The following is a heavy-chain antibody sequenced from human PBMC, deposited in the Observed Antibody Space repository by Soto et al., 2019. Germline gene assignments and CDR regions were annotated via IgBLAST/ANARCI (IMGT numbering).Heavy chain of an antibody. D-gene: IGHD6-13*01. CDR3: ARTFSSSWYDAFGI. V-gene: IGHV4-39*01. CDR2: IYYSGST. Sequence: SETLSLTCTVSGASISSSSYYWGWIRQPPGKDLEWIGSIYYSGSTYHNPSLKSRVSMSVDTSKNQFSLRLSSVTAADTAVYYCARTFSSSWYDAFGIWGQGTMVTVSS. J-gene: IGHJ3*02. CDR1: GASISSSSYY.